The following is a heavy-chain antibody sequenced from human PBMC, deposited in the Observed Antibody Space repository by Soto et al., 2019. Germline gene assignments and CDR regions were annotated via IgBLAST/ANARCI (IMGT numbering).Heavy chain of an antibody. J-gene: IGHJ4*02. CDR3: AKRGLAGTWYSRSYYLAY. V-gene: IGHV3-23*01. Sequence: GGSLRLCCAASGFTFSSYAMCWVRQAPGKGLEWVSAISGSGGSTYYADSVKGRFTISRDNSKNTLYLQMNSLRAEDTAVYYCAKRGLAGTWYSRSYYLAYWGQGTLVTGSS. CDR2: ISGSGGST. CDR1: GFTFSSYA. D-gene: IGHD1-26*01.